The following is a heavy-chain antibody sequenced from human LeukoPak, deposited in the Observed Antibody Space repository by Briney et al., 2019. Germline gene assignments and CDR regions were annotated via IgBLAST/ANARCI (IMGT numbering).Heavy chain of an antibody. CDR1: GFTFSSYE. CDR3: AVTVTTRRGDY. Sequence: GGSPRLSCAASGFTFSSYEMNWVRQAPGKGLEWVSYISSSGSTIYYADSVKGRFTISRDNAKNSLYLQMNSLRAEDTAVYYCAVTVTTRRGDYWGQGTLVTVSS. V-gene: IGHV3-48*03. D-gene: IGHD4-17*01. J-gene: IGHJ4*02. CDR2: ISSSGSTI.